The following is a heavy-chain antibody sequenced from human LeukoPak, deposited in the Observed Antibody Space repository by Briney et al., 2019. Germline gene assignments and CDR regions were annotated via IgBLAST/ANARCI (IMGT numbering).Heavy chain of an antibody. CDR1: GYNFPNYW. CDR2: IYPGDSDT. J-gene: IGHJ4*02. CDR3: TRGDSSTWYEY. V-gene: IGHV5-51*01. D-gene: IGHD6-13*01. Sequence: GESLKISCKGSGYNFPNYWIGWVRQMPGKGLEWVGIIYPGDSDTRYSPSFQGLVTISADKSISTAYLQWSSLKASDTAMYYCTRGDSSTWYEYWGQGTLVTVSS.